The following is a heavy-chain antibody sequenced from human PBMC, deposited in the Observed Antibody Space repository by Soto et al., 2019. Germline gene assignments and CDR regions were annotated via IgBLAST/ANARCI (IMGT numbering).Heavy chain of an antibody. V-gene: IGHV1-8*02. D-gene: IGHD3-3*01. Sequence: ASVKVSCKASGYTFTSYDINWVRQATGQGLEWMGWMNPNSGNTGYAQKFQGRVTMTRNTSISTAYMELSSLRSEDTAVYYCAAGHYDFWSGYYPGRDYYYMDVWGKGTTVNVSS. CDR1: GYTFTSYD. J-gene: IGHJ6*03. CDR3: AAGHYDFWSGYYPGRDYYYMDV. CDR2: MNPNSGNT.